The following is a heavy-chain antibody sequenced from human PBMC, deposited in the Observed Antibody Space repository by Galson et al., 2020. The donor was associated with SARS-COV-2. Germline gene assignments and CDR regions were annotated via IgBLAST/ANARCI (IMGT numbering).Heavy chain of an antibody. V-gene: IGHV1-24*01. Sequence: GESLKISCKVSGYTLDELSMHWVRQAPGKGLEWMGGFHPEDGETIYPQKFQGRVTITEDTSRDTAYMELSSLRSEDTAVYYCAAESSREILGITDHFNEGMDVGGQGIRVTVSS. J-gene: IGHJ6*02. CDR2: FHPEDGET. CDR3: AAESSREILGITDHFNEGMDV. CDR1: GYTLDELS. D-gene: IGHD6-13*01.